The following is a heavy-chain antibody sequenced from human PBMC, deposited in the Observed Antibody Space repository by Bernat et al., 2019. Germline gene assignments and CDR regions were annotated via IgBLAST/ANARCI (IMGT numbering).Heavy chain of an antibody. V-gene: IGHV3-43*01. D-gene: IGHD5-12*01. J-gene: IGHJ4*02. CDR1: GFTFDDYP. CDR3: AKDGIVATMDYFDY. CDR2: ISWDGGST. Sequence: EVQLVESGGVVVQPGGSLRLSCAASGFTFDDYPMPWVRQAPGKGLEWVSLISWDGGSTYYADSVKGRFTISRDNSKNSLYLQMNSLRTEDTALYDCAKDGIVATMDYFDYWGQGTLVTVSS.